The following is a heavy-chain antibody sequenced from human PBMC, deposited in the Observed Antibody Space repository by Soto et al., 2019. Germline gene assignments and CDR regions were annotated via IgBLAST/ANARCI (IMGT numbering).Heavy chain of an antibody. CDR3: ARGLTMGQLPSHLDH. J-gene: IGHJ5*02. D-gene: IGHD3-16*01. Sequence: SETLSLTCTVSGGSVSNDNFYWSWIRQPPGKGLEWIGYVHSSGITNYNPSLKRRVTISVDTSRNQFSLRLSSVTAADTAVYYCARGLTMGQLPSHLDHWGQGTLVTVSS. V-gene: IGHV4-61*01. CDR1: GGSVSNDNFY. CDR2: VHSSGIT.